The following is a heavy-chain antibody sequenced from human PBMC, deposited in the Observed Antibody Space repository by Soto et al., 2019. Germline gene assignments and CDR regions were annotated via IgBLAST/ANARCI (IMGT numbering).Heavy chain of an antibody. CDR1: GFTVRTDW. Sequence: EVQLVESGGGLVQPGGSLRLSCAASGFTVRTDWMYWVRQAPGKGLEWVSLIKSGGNTYYADSVEGRFTISRDNSKNTVYLQMNSLRAEDTAVYYCVRENYYYGMDVWGQGTTVTVSS. V-gene: IGHV3-66*01. J-gene: IGHJ6*02. CDR2: IKSGGNT. CDR3: VRENYYYGMDV.